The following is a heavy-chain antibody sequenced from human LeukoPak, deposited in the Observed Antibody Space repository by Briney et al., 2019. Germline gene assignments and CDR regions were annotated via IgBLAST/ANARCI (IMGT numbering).Heavy chain of an antibody. CDR2: INAGNGKT. D-gene: IGHD3-22*01. J-gene: IGHJ5*02. CDR1: GYDFTKYA. V-gene: IGHV1-3*01. Sequence: ASVKVSCKASGYDFTKYAMHWVRQAPGQRLEWLGWINAGNGKTKYSQELQGRVTMTRDTSISTAYMELSRLRSDDTAVYYCARGSPNYYDSSSPFDPWGQGTLVTVSS. CDR3: ARGSPNYYDSSSPFDP.